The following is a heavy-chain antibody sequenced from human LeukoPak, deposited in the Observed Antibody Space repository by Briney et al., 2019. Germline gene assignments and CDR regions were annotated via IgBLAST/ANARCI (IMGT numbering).Heavy chain of an antibody. Sequence: PGGSLRLSCAASGFTVSSSYMSWVRQAPGKGQEWVSIISSAGTTYYADSVKGRFTISRDNSKNTVYLQVNSLRAEDTAVYFCAKDFDVDTAIISYFDCWGQGTLVTVSS. CDR3: AKDFDVDTAIISYFDC. CDR1: GFTVSSSY. V-gene: IGHV3-66*01. D-gene: IGHD5-18*01. CDR2: ISSAGTT. J-gene: IGHJ4*02.